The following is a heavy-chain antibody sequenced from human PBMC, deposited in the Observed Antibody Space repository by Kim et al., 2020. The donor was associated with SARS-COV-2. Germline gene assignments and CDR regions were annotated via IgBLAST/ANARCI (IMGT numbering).Heavy chain of an antibody. Sequence: GGSLRLSCAASGFTFSTYTLNWARQAPGKGLEWVSSISSSSGYIYYADSVKGRFTISRDNAKNSVYLQMNSLRAEDTAVYYCLRGLLGGATTNWNYYYYG. CDR2: ISSSSGYI. V-gene: IGHV3-21*01. J-gene: IGHJ6*01. CDR1: GFTFSTYT. D-gene: IGHD1-26*01. CDR3: LRGLLGGATTNWNYYYYG.